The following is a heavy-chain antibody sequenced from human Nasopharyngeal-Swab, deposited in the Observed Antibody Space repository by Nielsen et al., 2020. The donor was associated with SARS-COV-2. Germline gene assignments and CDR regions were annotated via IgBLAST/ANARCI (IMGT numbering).Heavy chain of an antibody. D-gene: IGHD3-3*01. CDR3: ARDRLDYDFWSAYFMDV. CDR2: ISSSSSYI. Sequence: WIRQPPGKGLEWVSSISSSSSYIYYADSVKGRFTISRDNAKNSLYLRMNSLRAEDTAVYYCARDRLDYDFWSAYFMDVWGQGTTVTVSS. V-gene: IGHV3-21*01. J-gene: IGHJ6*02.